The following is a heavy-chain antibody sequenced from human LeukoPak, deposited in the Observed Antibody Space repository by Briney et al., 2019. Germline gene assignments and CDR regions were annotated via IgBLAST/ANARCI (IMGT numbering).Heavy chain of an antibody. CDR1: GFTPSSYS. V-gene: IGHV3-9*02. J-gene: IGHJ4*02. CDR3: AKDVQMTSNAYYNYFDY. Sequence: GGSLRLSCAASGFTPSSYSMNWVRQAPGKGLEWVSGIRSISGGIDYANSVTDRFTIHRDNAKNSLFLEMNSLRPEDTAFYYCAKDVQMTSNAYYNYFDYWGQGTLVTVSS. D-gene: IGHD3-22*01. CDR2: IRSISGGI.